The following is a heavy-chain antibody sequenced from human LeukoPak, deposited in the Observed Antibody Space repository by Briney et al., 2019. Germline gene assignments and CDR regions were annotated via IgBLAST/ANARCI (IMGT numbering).Heavy chain of an antibody. CDR3: AKRDSSGHHYFDY. D-gene: IGHD3-22*01. CDR2: FGRGGKT. J-gene: IGHJ4*02. CDR1: GFTFSSYG. V-gene: IGHV3-23*01. Sequence: PGGSLRLSCAASGFTFSSYGMTWVRQAPRKGLEWVSTFGRGGKTYYADSLKGRFIISRDNSVNTLYLQMNSPRAEDTAVYYCAKRDSSGHHYFDYWGQGILVTVSS.